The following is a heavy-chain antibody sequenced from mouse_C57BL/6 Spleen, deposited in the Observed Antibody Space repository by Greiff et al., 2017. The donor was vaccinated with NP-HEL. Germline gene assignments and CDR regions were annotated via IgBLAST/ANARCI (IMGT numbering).Heavy chain of an antibody. V-gene: IGHV6-6*01. D-gene: IGHD2-4*01. CDR3: TRYDYGYWYFDV. CDR1: GFTFSDAW. CDR2: IRNKANNHAT. Sequence: EVQRVESGGGLVQPGGSMKLSCAASGFTFSDAWMDWVRQSPEKGLEWVAEIRNKANNHATYYAESVKGRFTISRDDSKSSVYLQMNSLRAEDTGIYYCTRYDYGYWYFDVWGTGTTVTVSS. J-gene: IGHJ1*03.